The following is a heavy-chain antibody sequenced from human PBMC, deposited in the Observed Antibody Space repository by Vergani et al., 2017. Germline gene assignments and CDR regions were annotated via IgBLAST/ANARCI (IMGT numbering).Heavy chain of an antibody. CDR3: ARGGSPYYYDSSGYSPPSYGMDV. J-gene: IGHJ6*02. V-gene: IGHV3-53*02. Sequence: EVQLVGTGGGLIQPGGSLRLSCAASGFTVSSNYMSWVRQAPGKGLEWVSVIYSGGSTYYADSVKGRFTISRDNSKNTLYLQMNSLRAEDTAVYYCARGGSPYYYDSSGYSPPSYGMDVWGQGTTVTVSS. CDR1: GFTVSSNY. CDR2: IYSGGST. D-gene: IGHD3-22*01.